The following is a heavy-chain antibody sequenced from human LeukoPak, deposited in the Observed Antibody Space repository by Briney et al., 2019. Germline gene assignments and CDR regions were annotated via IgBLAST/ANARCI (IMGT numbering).Heavy chain of an antibody. CDR2: IIPILGIA. J-gene: IGHJ4*02. V-gene: IGHV1-69*04. Sequence: LVKVSCKASGGTFSSYAISWVRQAPGQGLEWMGRIIPILGIANYAQKFQGRVTITADKSTSTAYMELSSLRSEDTAVCYCARLRYYGSGSYGAVDYWGQGTLVTVSS. CDR3: ARLRYYGSGSYGAVDY. CDR1: GGTFSSYA. D-gene: IGHD3-10*01.